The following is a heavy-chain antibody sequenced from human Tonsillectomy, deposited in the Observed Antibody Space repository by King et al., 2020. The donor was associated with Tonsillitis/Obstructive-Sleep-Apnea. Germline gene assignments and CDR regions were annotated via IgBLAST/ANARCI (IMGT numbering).Heavy chain of an antibody. CDR1: GYTFTSYG. CDR3: ARGPPQYSGSWIEAFGI. Sequence: VQLVESGAEVKKPGASVKVSCKASGYTFTSYGITWVRQAPGRGLEWLGRISAYHGNTHYAQNLQGRVTMTTDAPTITAYMELRSLRSDDTAVYYCARGPPQYSGSWIEAFGIWGQGTIVTVSS. CDR2: ISAYHGNT. V-gene: IGHV1-18*01. D-gene: IGHD1-26*01. J-gene: IGHJ3*02.